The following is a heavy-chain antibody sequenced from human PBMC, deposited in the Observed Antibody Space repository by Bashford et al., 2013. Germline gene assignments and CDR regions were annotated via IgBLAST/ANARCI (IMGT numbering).Heavy chain of an antibody. CDR2: ISWNNGVP. V-gene: IGHV3-20*01. CDR3: VRQSGYGMTLES. J-gene: IGHJ1*01. D-gene: IGHD3-9*01. Sequence: GGSLRLSCVGSGFNFDDYDMTWVRQVVGKGLEWVSGISWNNGVPGYAASVKGRFTTSRDNAKNTLYLQMNSLRSDDTALYHCVRQSGYGMTLESWGPGAQVTVSS. CDR1: GFNFDDYD.